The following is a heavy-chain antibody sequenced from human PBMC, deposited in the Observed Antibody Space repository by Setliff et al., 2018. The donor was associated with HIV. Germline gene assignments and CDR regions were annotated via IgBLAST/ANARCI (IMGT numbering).Heavy chain of an antibody. J-gene: IGHJ4*02. V-gene: IGHV3-30*02. CDR3: VKDPREGAGYFDY. D-gene: IGHD1-26*01. Sequence: PGGSLRLSCSVSGFTFSSHGMHWVRQTPGKGLEWVAFTVIDGTYTFYAESVKGRFTISRDNAKSTLYLQMNSLSPDDTAVYYCVKDPREGAGYFDYWGQGTQVTVSS. CDR1: GFTFSSHG. CDR2: TVIDGTYT.